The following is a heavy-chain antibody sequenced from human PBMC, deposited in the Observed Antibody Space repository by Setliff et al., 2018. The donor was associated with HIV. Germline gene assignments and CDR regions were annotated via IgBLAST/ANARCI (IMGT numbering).Heavy chain of an antibody. J-gene: IGHJ4*02. D-gene: IGHD1-26*01. V-gene: IGHV4-30-2*01. CDR1: GGSISSGGYS. Sequence: SETLSLTCAVSGGSISSGGYSWNWIRQPPGKGPEWIGYIYHSGSTFYNPSLKSRVSISVDRSKNQFSLKLTSVTAADTAVYYCASGEDSGTYGEPYDSWGQGALVTVSS. CDR3: ASGEDSGTYGEPYDS. CDR2: IYHSGST.